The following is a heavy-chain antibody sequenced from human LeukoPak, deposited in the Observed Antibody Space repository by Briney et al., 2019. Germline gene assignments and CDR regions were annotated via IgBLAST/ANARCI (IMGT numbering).Heavy chain of an antibody. J-gene: IGHJ5*02. V-gene: IGHV3-23*01. D-gene: IGHD1-26*01. CDR2: ISGSGGST. CDR3: AKCGGWGATYNWFDP. CDR1: GFTFSSYA. Sequence: GGSLRLSCAASGFTFSSYAMSWVPQAPGKGLEWVSAISGSGGSTYYADSVKGRFTISRDNSKNTLYLQMNSLRAEDTAVYYCAKCGGWGATYNWFDPWGQGTLVTVSS.